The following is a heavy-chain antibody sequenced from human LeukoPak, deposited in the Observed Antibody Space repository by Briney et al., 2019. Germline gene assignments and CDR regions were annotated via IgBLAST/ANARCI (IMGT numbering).Heavy chain of an antibody. CDR1: GYSISSGYF. V-gene: IGHV4-38-2*02. CDR3: ARIYSSSWFLNWFDP. Sequence: SETLSLTCTVSGYSISSGYFWGWIRQPPGKGLECIGTIYHSGSTYYNPSLKSRVTISVDTSKNQFSLKLNSVTAADTAVYYCARIYSSSWFLNWFDPWGQGTLVTVYS. D-gene: IGHD6-13*01. J-gene: IGHJ5*02. CDR2: IYHSGST.